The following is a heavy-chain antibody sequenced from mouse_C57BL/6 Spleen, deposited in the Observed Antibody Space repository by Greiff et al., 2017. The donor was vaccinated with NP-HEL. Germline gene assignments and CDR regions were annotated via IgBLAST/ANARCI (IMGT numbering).Heavy chain of an antibody. Sequence: QVQLQQPGAELVKPGASVKLSCKASGYTFTSYWMHWVKQRPGQGLEWIGMIHPNSGSTNYNEKFKSKATQTVDKSSSTAYMQLSSLTSEDSAVYYCASYYYGSSPPAYFDVWGTGTTVTVSS. CDR3: ASYYYGSSPPAYFDV. D-gene: IGHD1-1*01. CDR2: IHPNSGST. J-gene: IGHJ1*03. V-gene: IGHV1-64*01. CDR1: GYTFTSYW.